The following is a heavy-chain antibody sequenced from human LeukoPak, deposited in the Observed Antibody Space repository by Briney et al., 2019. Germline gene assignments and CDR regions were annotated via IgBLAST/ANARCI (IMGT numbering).Heavy chain of an antibody. CDR2: IIPIFGTA. D-gene: IGHD6-6*01. CDR1: GGTFSSYA. Sequence: ASVKVSCKASGGTFSSYAISWVRQAPGQGLEWMGGIIPIFGTANHAQKFQGRVTITTDESTSTAYMELSSLRSEDTAVYYCARAVGIASRPLINWFDPWGQGTLVTVSS. J-gene: IGHJ5*02. CDR3: ARAVGIASRPLINWFDP. V-gene: IGHV1-69*05.